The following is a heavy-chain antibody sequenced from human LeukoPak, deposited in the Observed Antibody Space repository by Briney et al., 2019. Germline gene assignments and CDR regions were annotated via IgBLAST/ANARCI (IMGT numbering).Heavy chain of an antibody. Sequence: GGSLRLSCAASGFTFRSYAMSWVRQAPGKGLEWVSAISGSGGNTYYADSVKGRFTISRDNYKHTVYLQINSLRAEDTAVYYCAKDLQLWGRNDAFDIWGQGTMVTVSS. V-gene: IGHV3-23*01. CDR2: ISGSGGNT. CDR1: GFTFRSYA. D-gene: IGHD5-18*01. CDR3: AKDLQLWGRNDAFDI. J-gene: IGHJ3*02.